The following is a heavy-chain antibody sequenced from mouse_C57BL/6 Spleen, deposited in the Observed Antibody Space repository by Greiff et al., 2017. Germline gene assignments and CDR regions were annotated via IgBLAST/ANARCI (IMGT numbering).Heavy chain of an antibody. CDR3: ARGGYDGYSYYFDY. CDR2: IHPNSGST. J-gene: IGHJ2*01. Sequence: QVQLQQPGAELVKPGASVKLSCKASGYTFTSYWMHWVKQRPGQGLEWIGVIHPNSGSTNYNEKFKSKATLTVDKSSSTAYMQLSSLTSEDSAVYYCARGGYDGYSYYFDYWGQGTTLTVSS. D-gene: IGHD2-3*01. V-gene: IGHV1-64*01. CDR1: GYTFTSYW.